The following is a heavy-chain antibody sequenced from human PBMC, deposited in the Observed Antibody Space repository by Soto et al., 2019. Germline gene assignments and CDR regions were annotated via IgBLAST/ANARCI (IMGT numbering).Heavy chain of an antibody. CDR1: GFSFSNYE. Sequence: EVQLVESGGGLVQPGGSLRLSCAASGFSFSNYEMNWVRQAPGEGLEWVSYINSDGSTIYYADSVKGRFTVSRDNAKKLLYLKINGRRGEDTVFYYGVRYKRSDRALPFFAPGGQGTLVPVPS. V-gene: IGHV3-48*03. CDR3: VRYKRSDRALPFFAP. D-gene: IGHD3-3*01. J-gene: IGHJ5*02. CDR2: INSDGSTI.